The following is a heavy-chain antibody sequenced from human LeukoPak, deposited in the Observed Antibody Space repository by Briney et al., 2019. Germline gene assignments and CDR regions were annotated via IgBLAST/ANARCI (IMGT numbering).Heavy chain of an antibody. CDR2: IKQDGSEK. CDR3: ASFRYYYGSGSRY. CDR1: GFTFSSYW. V-gene: IGHV3-7*01. D-gene: IGHD3-10*01. Sequence: GGSLRLSCAASGFTFSSYWMSWVRQAPGKGLEWVANIKQDGSEKYYVDSVKGRFTVSRDNAKNSLYLQMNSLRAEDTAVYYCASFRYYYGSGSRYWGQGTLVTVSS. J-gene: IGHJ4*02.